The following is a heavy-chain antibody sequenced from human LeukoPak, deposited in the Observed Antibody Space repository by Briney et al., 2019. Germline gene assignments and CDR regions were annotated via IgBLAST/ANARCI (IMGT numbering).Heavy chain of an antibody. CDR1: GGAISSGSYY. CDR3: ARGAGAFDY. CDR2: IYTSGST. Sequence: SETLSLTCTVSGGAISSGSYYWSWIRQPAGKGLEWIGRIYTSGSTNYNPSLKSRVTISVDTSKNQFSLKLSSVTAADTAVYYCARGAGAFDYWGQGTLVTVSS. V-gene: IGHV4-61*02. D-gene: IGHD3-10*01. J-gene: IGHJ4*02.